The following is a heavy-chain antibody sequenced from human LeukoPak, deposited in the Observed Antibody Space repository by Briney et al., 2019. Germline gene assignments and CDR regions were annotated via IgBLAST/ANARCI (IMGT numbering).Heavy chain of an antibody. CDR1: GYTFTSYD. V-gene: IGHV1-8*01. D-gene: IGHD3-22*01. CDR3: ARPYDTSGRSPNDAFDI. CDR2: MNPNSGNT. J-gene: IGHJ3*02. Sequence: ASVKVSCKAFGYTFTSYDINWMRQATGQGLEWMGWMNPNSGNTGYAQNFQGRVTMTRNTSISTAYMELSSLRSEDTAVYYCARPYDTSGRSPNDAFDIWGQGTMVMVSS.